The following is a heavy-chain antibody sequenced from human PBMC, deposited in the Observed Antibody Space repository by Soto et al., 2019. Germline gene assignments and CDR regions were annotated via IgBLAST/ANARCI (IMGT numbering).Heavy chain of an antibody. CDR1: GGSISTSNW. V-gene: IGHV4-4*02. Sequence: QVQLQESGPGLVKPSGTLSLTCAVSGGSISTSNWWSWVRQPPGKGLKWIGEVYHSGSTNYNPSSKSPLAMSVNKSKNQFSLKLNSVTAADTALYYCARPNTSGTRFDYWGQVSLVTVSS. CDR2: VYHSGST. D-gene: IGHD1-1*01. CDR3: ARPNTSGTRFDY. J-gene: IGHJ4*02.